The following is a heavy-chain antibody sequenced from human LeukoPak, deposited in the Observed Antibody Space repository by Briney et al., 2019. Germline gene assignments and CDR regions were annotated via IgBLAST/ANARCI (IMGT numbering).Heavy chain of an antibody. V-gene: IGHV4-34*01. J-gene: IGHJ4*02. D-gene: IGHD2-2*01. CDR1: GGSFSGYY. CDR3: AKDGRLGYCSSTSCYLNY. CDR2: INHSGST. Sequence: SETLSLTCAVYGGSFSGYYWSWIRQPPGKGLEWIGEINHSGSTSYNPSLKSRVTISVDTSKNQFSLKLSSVTAADTAVYYCAKDGRLGYCSSTSCYLNYWGQGTLVTVSS.